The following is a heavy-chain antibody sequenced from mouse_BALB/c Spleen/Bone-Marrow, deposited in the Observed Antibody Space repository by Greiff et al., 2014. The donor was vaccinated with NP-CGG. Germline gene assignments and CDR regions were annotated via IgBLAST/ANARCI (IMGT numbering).Heavy chain of an antibody. Sequence: EVQRVESGAELVKPGASVKLSCTASGFNIKDTYMHWVEQRPEQGLEWIGRIDPANGNTKYDPKFQGKATITADTSSNTAYLQLSSLTSEDTAVYYCASYYYGSSSFAYWGQGTLVTVSA. V-gene: IGHV14-3*02. D-gene: IGHD1-1*01. CDR2: IDPANGNT. CDR3: ASYYYGSSSFAY. J-gene: IGHJ3*01. CDR1: GFNIKDTY.